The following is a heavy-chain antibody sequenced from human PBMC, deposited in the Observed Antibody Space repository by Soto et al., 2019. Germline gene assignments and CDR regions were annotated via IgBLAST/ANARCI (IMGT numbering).Heavy chain of an antibody. V-gene: IGHV3-23*01. Sequence: EVQLLESGGGLVQPGGSLRLSCAASGFAFGASAMTWVRQAPGKGLEWVSVISGAGGNTYYADSVKGRFTVSRDNSKKMLYLEMNSLRVEDTAIYYCAKDPVPQLLPSWWFDPWGQGTRVTVSS. J-gene: IGHJ5*02. CDR3: AKDPVPQLLPSWWFDP. CDR1: GFAFGASA. CDR2: ISGAGGNT. D-gene: IGHD2-2*01.